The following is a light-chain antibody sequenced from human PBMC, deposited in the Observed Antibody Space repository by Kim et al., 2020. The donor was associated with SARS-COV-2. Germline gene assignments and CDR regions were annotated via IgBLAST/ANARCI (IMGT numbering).Light chain of an antibody. CDR3: NSLDSSDNHV. J-gene: IGLJ2*01. V-gene: IGLV3-19*01. Sequence: VALTPTVRFTSHGGSLRRYYASWYQQKPGQAAVLVIYGKNYRPSGRPDRFSGCSSVNTTSLTITGAQAEDEADYYCNSLDSSDNHVFGRGTQLTVL. CDR1: SLRRYY. CDR2: GKN.